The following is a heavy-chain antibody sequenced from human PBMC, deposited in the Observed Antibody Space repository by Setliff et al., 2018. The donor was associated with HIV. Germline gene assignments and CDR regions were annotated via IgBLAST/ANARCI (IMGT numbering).Heavy chain of an antibody. CDR2: IYPGDSDT. J-gene: IGHJ6*03. D-gene: IGHD2-21*01. Sequence: GESLKISCEASGYIFTDYWIGWVRQMPGKGLEWMGVIYPGDSDTRYSPSFQGQVTFSADKSISAVYLQWDSLKASDSAIYYCARAPRSPLRWRDNLLSSSSFFMDVWGKGTTVTVSS. CDR1: GYIFTDYW. V-gene: IGHV5-51*01. CDR3: ARAPRSPLRWRDNLLSSSSFFMDV.